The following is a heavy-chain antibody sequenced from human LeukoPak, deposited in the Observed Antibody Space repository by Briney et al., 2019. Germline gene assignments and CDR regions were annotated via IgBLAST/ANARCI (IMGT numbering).Heavy chain of an antibody. V-gene: IGHV4-39*01. CDR3: ARRGYDILTGYSGYFQH. CDR1: GGSISSSSYY. CDR2: IYYSGST. D-gene: IGHD3-9*01. Sequence: SETLSLTCTVSGGSISSSSYYWGWIRQPPGKGLEWIGSIYYSGSTYYNPSLKSRVTISVDTSKNQFSLKLSSVTAADTAVYYCARRGYDILTGYSGYFQHWGQGTLVTVSS. J-gene: IGHJ1*01.